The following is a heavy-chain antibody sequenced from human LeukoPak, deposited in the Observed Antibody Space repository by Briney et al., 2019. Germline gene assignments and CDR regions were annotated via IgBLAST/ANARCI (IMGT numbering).Heavy chain of an antibody. D-gene: IGHD1-1*01. CDR3: AKDQTLGATGTTCIDS. CDR1: GFIFRNYG. Sequence: GRSLRLSCVVSGFIFRNYGMHWVRQAPGKGLEWVAVISYDGSNNYYTDSVKGRFTISRGNSKNTLYLQMSSLRAEDTAVYYCAKDQTLGATGTTCIDSWGQGTLVTVSS. J-gene: IGHJ4*02. CDR2: ISYDGSNN. V-gene: IGHV3-30*18.